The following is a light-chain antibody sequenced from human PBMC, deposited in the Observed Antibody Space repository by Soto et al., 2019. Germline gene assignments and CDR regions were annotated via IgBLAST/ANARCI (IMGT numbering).Light chain of an antibody. J-gene: IGKJ1*01. Sequence: EIVMTQSPATLSVSPGERATLSCRASQSVSSNLAWYQQKPGQAPRLLIYDASSRATGIPDRFSGGGSGTDFTLTITTLEPEDFAVYYCQQYGSSPRTFGLGTKVDIK. CDR2: DAS. CDR1: QSVSSN. CDR3: QQYGSSPRT. V-gene: IGKV3-20*01.